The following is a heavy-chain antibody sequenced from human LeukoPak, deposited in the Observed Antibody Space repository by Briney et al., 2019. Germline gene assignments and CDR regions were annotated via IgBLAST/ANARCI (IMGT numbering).Heavy chain of an antibody. CDR2: IYSGGST. CDR1: GFTVRISY. CDR3: ARLGYCGNTICYDY. D-gene: IGHD2-2*01. Sequence: PGGSLRLSCAASGFTVRISYMSWVRLAPGRGLEWVSVIYSGGSTYYADSVKGRFTISRDNSKNTLYLQMNSLRAEDTAVYYCARLGYCGNTICYDYWGQGTLVTVSS. V-gene: IGHV3-53*01. J-gene: IGHJ4*02.